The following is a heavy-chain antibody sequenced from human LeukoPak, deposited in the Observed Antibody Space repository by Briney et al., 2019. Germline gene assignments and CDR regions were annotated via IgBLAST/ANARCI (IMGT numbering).Heavy chain of an antibody. CDR2: IGTADDT. CDR1: GFTFSTYD. D-gene: IGHD5-12*01. CDR3: VRGADGYDY. J-gene: IGHJ4*02. Sequence: GGSLRLSCVVSGFTFSTYDMHWVRQASGNGLEWISSIGTADDTYYSPSVKGRFTTSRDDAESSLFPQMNNVRVGDTAIYYCVRGADGYDYWGQGTLVTVSS. V-gene: IGHV3-13*01.